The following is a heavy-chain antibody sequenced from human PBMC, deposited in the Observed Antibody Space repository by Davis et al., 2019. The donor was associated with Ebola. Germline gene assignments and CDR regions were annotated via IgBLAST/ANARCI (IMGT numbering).Heavy chain of an antibody. Sequence: SVKVSCKASGGTFSSYAISWVRQAPGQGLEWMGRIIPILGIANYAQKFQGRVTITADKSTSTAYMELSSLRSEDTAVYYCARGHLPIFGVVIKNYYGMDVWGQGTTVTVSS. V-gene: IGHV1-69*04. D-gene: IGHD3-3*01. CDR2: IIPILGIA. J-gene: IGHJ6*02. CDR1: GGTFSSYA. CDR3: ARGHLPIFGVVIKNYYGMDV.